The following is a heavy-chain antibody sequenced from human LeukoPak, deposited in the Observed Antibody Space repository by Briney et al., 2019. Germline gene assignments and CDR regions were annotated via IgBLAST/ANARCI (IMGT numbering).Heavy chain of an antibody. Sequence: PGGSLRLSCTASGFNFNSYDMDWVRQAPGKGLEWVAFIRFDGSTKYYANSVKGRFTISRDNSQNTLYLQMSSLRPDDTAVYYCAKDSTKVAGYDFEGWGQGTLVTVSS. CDR3: AKDSTKVAGYDFEG. J-gene: IGHJ4*02. D-gene: IGHD3/OR15-3a*01. V-gene: IGHV3-30*02. CDR2: IRFDGSTK. CDR1: GFNFNSYD.